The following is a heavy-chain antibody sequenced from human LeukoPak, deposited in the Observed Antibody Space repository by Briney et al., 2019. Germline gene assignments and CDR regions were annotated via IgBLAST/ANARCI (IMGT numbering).Heavy chain of an antibody. D-gene: IGHD1-1*01. CDR3: AREGTAGAFDY. CDR2: ISSDGSNT. CDR1: EFTFRSYD. V-gene: IGHV3-30*03. J-gene: IGHJ4*02. Sequence: GGSLRLSCAASEFTFRSYDMYWVRQAPGKGLEWVALISSDGSNTNYADSVKGRFTISRDNPKNTLYLQMNSLRPEDTAVYYCAREGTAGAFDYWGQGTLVTVSS.